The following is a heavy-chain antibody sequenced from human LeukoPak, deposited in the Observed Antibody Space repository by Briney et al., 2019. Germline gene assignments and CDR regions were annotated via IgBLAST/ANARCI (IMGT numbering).Heavy chain of an antibody. V-gene: IGHV3-23*01. D-gene: IGHD6-13*01. CDR3: AKRVAAPGRTYYFDH. Sequence: TGGSLRLSCAASGFTFSTYAMSWVRQAPGKGLEWVSAISGSGSSTYYADSVKGRFTISRDNSKNTVYLQLNSPRAEDTAVYYCAKRVAAPGRTYYFDHWGQGTLVIVSS. CDR2: ISGSGSST. J-gene: IGHJ4*02. CDR1: GFTFSTYA.